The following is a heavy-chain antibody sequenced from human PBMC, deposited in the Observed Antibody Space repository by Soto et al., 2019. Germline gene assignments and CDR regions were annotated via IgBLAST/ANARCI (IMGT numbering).Heavy chain of an antibody. CDR1: GGTFSSYT. V-gene: IGHV1-69*02. D-gene: IGHD3-16*01. CDR3: ARGGTPIDY. CDR2: IIPILGIA. J-gene: IGHJ4*02. Sequence: ASVKVSCKASGGTFSSYTISWVRQAPGQGREWMGRIIPILGIANYAQKFQGRVTITADKSTSTAYMELSSLRSEDTAVYYFARGGTPIDYWGQGTLVTVSS.